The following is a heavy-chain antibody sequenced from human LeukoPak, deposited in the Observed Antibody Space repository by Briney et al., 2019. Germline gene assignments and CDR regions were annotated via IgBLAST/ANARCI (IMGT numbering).Heavy chain of an antibody. D-gene: IGHD3-10*01. J-gene: IGHJ3*02. CDR3: ARDRLWFGAENAFDI. Sequence: SETLSLTCTVSGGSISSYYWSWIRQPPGKGLEWIGYIYYSGSTNYNPPLKSRVTISVDTSKNQFSLKLSSVTAADTAVYYCARDRLWFGAENAFDIWGQGTMVTVSS. CDR1: GGSISSYY. V-gene: IGHV4-59*01. CDR2: IYYSGST.